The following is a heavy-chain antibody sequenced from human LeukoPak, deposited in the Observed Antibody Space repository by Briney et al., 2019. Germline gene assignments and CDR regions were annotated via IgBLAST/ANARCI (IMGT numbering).Heavy chain of an antibody. V-gene: IGHV3-7*01. Sequence: GGSLRLSCAASGFTFSSYWMSWVRQAPGKGLEWVANIKQDGSEKYYVDSVKGRFTISKDNAKNSLYLQMNSLRAEDTAVYYCASAVVQRTDAFDIWGQGTMVTVSS. CDR1: GFTFSSYW. J-gene: IGHJ3*02. CDR2: IKQDGSEK. CDR3: ASAVVQRTDAFDI. D-gene: IGHD1-1*01.